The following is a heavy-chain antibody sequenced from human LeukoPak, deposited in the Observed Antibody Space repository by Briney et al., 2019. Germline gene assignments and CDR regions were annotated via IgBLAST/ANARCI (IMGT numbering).Heavy chain of an antibody. V-gene: IGHV4-61*01. J-gene: IGHJ4*02. D-gene: IGHD6-19*01. CDR3: ARAHSSGRTFDY. Sequence: SETLSLTCTVSGGSVSSGSYYWSWIRQPPGKGLEWIGYIYYSGSTNYNPSLKSRVTISVDTSKHQFSLKLSSVTAADTAVYYCARAHSSGRTFDYWGQGTLVTVSS. CDR2: IYYSGST. CDR1: GGSVSSGSYY.